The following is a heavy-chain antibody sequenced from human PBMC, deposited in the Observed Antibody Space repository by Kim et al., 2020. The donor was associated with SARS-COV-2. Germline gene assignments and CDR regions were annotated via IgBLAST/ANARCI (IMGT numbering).Heavy chain of an antibody. J-gene: IGHJ6*02. D-gene: IGHD2-15*01. CDR1: GFTFSRYG. CDR2: ISYDGSNK. V-gene: IGHV3-30*18. Sequence: GGSLRLSCAASGFTFSRYGMHWVRQAPGKGLEWVAAISYDGSNKYYPDSVKGRFTISRDSSKNTLYLQMDSLRAEDTAVYYCAKDLAEYCSGGSCFNTNYYYGLDVWGQGTTVTVSS. CDR3: AKDLAEYCSGGSCFNTNYYYGLDV.